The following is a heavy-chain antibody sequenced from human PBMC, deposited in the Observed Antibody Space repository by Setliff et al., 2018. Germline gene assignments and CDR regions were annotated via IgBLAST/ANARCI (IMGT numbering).Heavy chain of an antibody. D-gene: IGHD3-3*01. CDR3: SFWSGYYKNDY. J-gene: IGHJ4*02. CDR2: IYHNGNT. CDR1: GGSVSPDF. V-gene: IGHV4-59*02. Sequence: SETLSLTCTVSGGSVSPDFWSWIRQPPGKGLEWIGYIYHNGNTNFNPSLRSRVNMSVDTSNNQFVLNLKAVTAADTAVYYCSFWSGYYKNDYWAQGTLVTVSS.